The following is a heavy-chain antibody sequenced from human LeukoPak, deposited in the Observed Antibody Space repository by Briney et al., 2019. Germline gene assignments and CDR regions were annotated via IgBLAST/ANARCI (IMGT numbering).Heavy chain of an antibody. CDR2: IYTSESP. V-gene: IGHV4-4*07. J-gene: IGHJ4*02. D-gene: IGHD2-15*01. CDR3: ARTVGYCSGGSCYSLDYFDY. CDR1: GDPISSYY. Sequence: PSETLSLTCTVSGDPISSYYWSWIRKPPGKGLEWIGRIYTSESPNYTPSLKSRVTMSVDTSKNQFSLKLSSVTAADTAVYYCARTVGYCSGGSCYSLDYFDYWGQGTLVTVSS.